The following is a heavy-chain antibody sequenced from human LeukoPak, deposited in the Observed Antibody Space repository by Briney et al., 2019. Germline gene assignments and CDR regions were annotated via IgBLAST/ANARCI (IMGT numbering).Heavy chain of an antibody. D-gene: IGHD6-13*01. J-gene: IGHJ4*02. CDR2: IYYSGNT. Sequence: PSETLSLTCTVSGGSISSGGYYWSWIRQPPGKGLEWIGYIYYSGNTYYNPSLKSRITISVDTSKNQFSLKLSSVTAADTAVYYCAGRIAAAGNFDFWGQGTLVTVSS. CDR1: GGSISSGGYY. V-gene: IGHV4-30-4*08. CDR3: AGRIAAAGNFDF.